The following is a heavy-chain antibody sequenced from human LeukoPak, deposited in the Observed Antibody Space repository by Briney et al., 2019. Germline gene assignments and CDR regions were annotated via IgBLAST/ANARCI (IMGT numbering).Heavy chain of an antibody. J-gene: IGHJ3*02. D-gene: IGHD3-22*01. V-gene: IGHV4-39*07. CDR2: IYYSGST. CDR3: ARGRAPSRWLFILNAFDI. CDR1: GGSISSSSYY. Sequence: SETLSLTCTVSGGSISSSSYYWGWIRQPPGKGLGWIGSIYYSGSTYYNPSLKSRVTISVDTSKNQFSLKLSSVTAADTAVYYCARGRAPSRWLFILNAFDIWGQGTMVTVSS.